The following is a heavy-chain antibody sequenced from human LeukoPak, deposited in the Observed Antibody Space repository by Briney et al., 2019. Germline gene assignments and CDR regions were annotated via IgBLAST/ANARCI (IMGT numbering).Heavy chain of an antibody. CDR2: IYSDGST. D-gene: IGHD1-26*01. Sequence: GGSLRLSCAASGFTVGNNYMSWVGQAPGEGLEWVSVIYSDGSTYYADSVKARFTISRDNSKNTLYLQMNSLRADDTAVYYCARDPGGGPTHGYWGQGTLVTVSS. V-gene: IGHV3-66*02. J-gene: IGHJ4*02. CDR3: ARDPGGGPTHGY. CDR1: GFTVGNNY.